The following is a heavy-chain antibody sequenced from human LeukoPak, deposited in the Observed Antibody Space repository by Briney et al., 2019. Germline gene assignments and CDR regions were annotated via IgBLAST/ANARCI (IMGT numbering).Heavy chain of an antibody. D-gene: IGHD3-3*01. Sequence: PSETLSLTCAVYGGSFSGYYWSWIRQPPGKGLEWIGEINHSGSTNYNPSLKSRVTISVDTSKNQFSLKLSSVTAADTAVYYCARTRFLVSPGYFDYWGQGTLVTVSS. J-gene: IGHJ4*02. CDR1: GGSFSGYY. V-gene: IGHV4-34*01. CDR2: INHSGST. CDR3: ARTRFLVSPGYFDY.